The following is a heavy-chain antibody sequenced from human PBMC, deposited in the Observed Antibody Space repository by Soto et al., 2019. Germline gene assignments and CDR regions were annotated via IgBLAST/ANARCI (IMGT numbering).Heavy chain of an antibody. CDR3: ARYRGPNTPDY. D-gene: IGHD2-2*02. J-gene: IGHJ4*02. CDR1: GFTFSTYW. Sequence: EVQVVESGGGLVQPGGSLRLSCAVSGFTFSTYWMTWVRQAPGKGLEWVAYMNQDGSQIYYVDSLRGRFTISRDNAKNSLYLQMNSLRVDDTAVDYCARYRGPNTPDYWGQGTLVPVSS. CDR2: MNQDGSQI. V-gene: IGHV3-7*01.